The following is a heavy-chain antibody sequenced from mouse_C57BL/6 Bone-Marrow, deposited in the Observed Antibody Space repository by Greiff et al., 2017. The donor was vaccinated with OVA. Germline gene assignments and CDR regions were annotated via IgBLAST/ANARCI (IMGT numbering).Heavy chain of an antibody. CDR1: GYSITSGYY. CDR2: ISYDGSN. CDR3: ASGAY. Sequence: DVKLQESGSGLVKPSQSLSLTCSVTGYSITSGYYWNWIRQFPGNKLEWMGYISYDGSNNYNPSLKNRISITRDTSKNQFFLKLNSVTTEDTATYYCASGAYWGQGTLVTVSA. V-gene: IGHV3-6*01. J-gene: IGHJ3*01.